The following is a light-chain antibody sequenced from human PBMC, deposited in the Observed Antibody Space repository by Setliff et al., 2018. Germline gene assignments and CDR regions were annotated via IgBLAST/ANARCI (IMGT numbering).Light chain of an antibody. CDR1: TSDIGAYNY. V-gene: IGLV2-14*03. J-gene: IGLJ1*01. CDR2: DVS. Sequence: QSALAQPASVSGSPGQSITISCTGSTSDIGAYNYVAWYQQHPGKAPKLMIYDVSVRPSGVSSRFSGSKSGNTASLTISGLQAEDEADYYCSSYAGSNNYVFGTGTKVTVL. CDR3: SSYAGSNNYV.